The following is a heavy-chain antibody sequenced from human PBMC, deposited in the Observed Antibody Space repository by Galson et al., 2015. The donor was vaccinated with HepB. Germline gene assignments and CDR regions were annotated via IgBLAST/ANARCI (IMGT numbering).Heavy chain of an antibody. CDR1: GGTFSSYA. V-gene: IGHV1-69*10. CDR2: IIPILGIA. D-gene: IGHD3-22*01. Sequence: SVKVSCKASGGTFSSYAISWVRQAPGQGLEWMGGIIPILGIANYAQKFQGRVAITADKSTSTAYMELSSLRSEDTAVYYCARAYSSGYYNWFDPWGQGTLVTVSS. CDR3: ARAYSSGYYNWFDP. J-gene: IGHJ5*02.